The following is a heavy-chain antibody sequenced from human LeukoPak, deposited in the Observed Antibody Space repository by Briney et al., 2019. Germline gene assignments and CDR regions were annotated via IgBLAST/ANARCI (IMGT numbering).Heavy chain of an antibody. V-gene: IGHV4-34*01. J-gene: IGHJ5*02. CDR1: GGSFSGYY. D-gene: IGHD3-10*01. CDR3: ARALMTLVRGVPRTTWFHP. CDR2: INESGTT. Sequence: PSETLSLTCAVVGGSFSGYYWTWVRQAPGKGLEWIGEINESGTTNYNASLNNRVTISVDTSKNQFSLKLTSLTAADTAVFYCARALMTLVRGVPRTTWFHPWGQGTLVTVSS.